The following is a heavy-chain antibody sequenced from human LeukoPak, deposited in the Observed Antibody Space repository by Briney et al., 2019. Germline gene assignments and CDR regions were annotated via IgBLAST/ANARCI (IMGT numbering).Heavy chain of an antibody. V-gene: IGHV3-21*01. CDR2: ISSSSSYI. Sequence: GGSLRLSCAASGFTLSSYSMNWVRQAPGKGLEWVSSISSSSSYIYYADSVKGRFTISRDNAKNSLYLQMNSLRAEDTAVYYCARDSSRYYFDYWGQGTLVTVSS. CDR3: ARDSSRYYFDY. D-gene: IGHD2-2*01. J-gene: IGHJ4*02. CDR1: GFTLSSYS.